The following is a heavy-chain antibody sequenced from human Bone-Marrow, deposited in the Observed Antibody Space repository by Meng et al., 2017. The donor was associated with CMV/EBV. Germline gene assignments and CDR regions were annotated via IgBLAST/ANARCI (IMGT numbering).Heavy chain of an antibody. Sequence: ASVKVSCKASGYTFTDYYIHWVRQAPGQGLEWMGWTNPKSGSTDFALRFQGRLTMTRETSTSTAYMELNRLRSDDTAVYYCARNGDHKGYFAPFDYWGQGTLVTVSS. CDR3: ARNGDHKGYFAPFDY. D-gene: IGHD1-1*01. V-gene: IGHV1-2*02. CDR1: GYTFTDYY. J-gene: IGHJ4*02. CDR2: TNPKSGST.